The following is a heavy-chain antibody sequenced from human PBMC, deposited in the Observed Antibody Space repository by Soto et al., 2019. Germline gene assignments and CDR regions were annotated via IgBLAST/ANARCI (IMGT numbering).Heavy chain of an antibody. CDR1: GGSISSGGYS. Sequence: SETLSLTCTVSGGSISSGGYSWSWIRQSPEKGLEWLGCIYPTGSTYYHPSLKSRVTISIDTSRNQFSLNLTSVTAADTAVYYCAREPQGPSPRWVLWGQGTTVTVS. J-gene: IGHJ6*02. CDR2: IYPTGST. V-gene: IGHV4-30-2*06. CDR3: AREPQGPSPRWVL. D-gene: IGHD3-16*01.